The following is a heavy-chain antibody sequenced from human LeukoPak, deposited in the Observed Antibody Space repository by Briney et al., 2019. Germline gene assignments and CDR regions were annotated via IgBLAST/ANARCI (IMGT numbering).Heavy chain of an antibody. V-gene: IGHV1-24*01. CDR2: FDPEDGET. CDR1: GYTLTELS. D-gene: IGHD5-18*01. J-gene: IGHJ4*02. Sequence: ASVKVSCKVSGYTLTELSMHWVRQAPGKGLEWMGAFDPEDGETIYPQKFQGRVTMTEDTSTDTAYMELSSLRSEDTAVYYCATLGYSYGYSFDYWGQGTLVTVSS. CDR3: ATLGYSYGYSFDY.